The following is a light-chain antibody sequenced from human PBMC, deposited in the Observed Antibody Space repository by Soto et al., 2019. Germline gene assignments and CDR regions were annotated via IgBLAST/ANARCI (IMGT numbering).Light chain of an antibody. Sequence: DIQMTQSPYTLSPSVGDRVSITCRARQSISGWLAWYQQKPGKAPKLIIYDASSFESGVPTRFSGSGSGTELTLTISKLQPDDFETNSCQEYNSYSVNACGQGIKLDIK. V-gene: IGKV1-5*01. CDR3: QEYNSYSVNA. CDR2: DAS. J-gene: IGKJ2*01. CDR1: QSISGW.